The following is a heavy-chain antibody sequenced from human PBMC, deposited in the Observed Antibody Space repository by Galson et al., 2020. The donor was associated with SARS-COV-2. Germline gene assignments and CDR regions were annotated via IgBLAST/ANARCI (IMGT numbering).Heavy chain of an antibody. CDR3: ARRGYSSGKFDD. J-gene: IGHJ4*02. CDR2: IYYGGST. D-gene: IGHD6-19*01. V-gene: IGHV4-39*01. Sequence: SETLSLTCTVSGGPIRSGSYYWGWIRQPPGKGLEWIGSIYYGGSTYYNPSLKSRVTISVDTAKNQFSLKLSSVTAADTAVYYCARRGYSSGKFDDWGQGTLVTVSS. CDR1: GGPIRSGSYY.